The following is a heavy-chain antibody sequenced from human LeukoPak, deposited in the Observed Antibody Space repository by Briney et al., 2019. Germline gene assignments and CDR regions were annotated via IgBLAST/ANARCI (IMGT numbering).Heavy chain of an antibody. J-gene: IGHJ4*02. V-gene: IGHV1-46*01. CDR1: GYTFTSHY. CDR2: INPSGGST. Sequence: ASVKVSCKASGYTFTSHYIHWVRQAPGQGLEWMGIINPSGGSTSYAQTFQGRVTMTRDMSTSTVYMALSSLTSEDTAVYYCARAVKRYGDYSSASTSMGYWGQGTLVTVSS. CDR3: ARAVKRYGDYSSASTSMGY. D-gene: IGHD4-17*01.